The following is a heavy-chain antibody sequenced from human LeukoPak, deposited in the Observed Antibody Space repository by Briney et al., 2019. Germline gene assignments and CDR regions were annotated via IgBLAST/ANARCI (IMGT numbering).Heavy chain of an antibody. CDR2: INPNSGVT. J-gene: IGHJ5*02. V-gene: IGHV1-2*02. CDR1: GYTFTGYY. CDR3: ARDHCDTTSCYAHFDP. D-gene: IGHD2-2*01. Sequence: GASVKVSCKASGYTFTGYYMHWVRQAPGQGLEWLGWINPNSGVTKYAQKFQGRVTLTRDTSINTAYMELTRLRSDDTAMYYCARDHCDTTSCYAHFDPWGQGTLVTVSS.